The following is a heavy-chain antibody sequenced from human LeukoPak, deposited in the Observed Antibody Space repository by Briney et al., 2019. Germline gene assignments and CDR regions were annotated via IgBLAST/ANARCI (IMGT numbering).Heavy chain of an antibody. CDR2: INPNSGGT. CDR3: ARGAAVTNPAGEDAFDI. CDR1: GYTFTGYY. Sequence: GASVKVSCKASGYTFTGYYMHWVRQAPGQGLEWMGWINPNSGGTNYAQKFQGWVTMTRDTSTSTVYMELSSLRSEDTAVYYCARGAAVTNPAGEDAFDIWGQGTMVTVSS. J-gene: IGHJ3*02. D-gene: IGHD4-17*01. V-gene: IGHV1-2*04.